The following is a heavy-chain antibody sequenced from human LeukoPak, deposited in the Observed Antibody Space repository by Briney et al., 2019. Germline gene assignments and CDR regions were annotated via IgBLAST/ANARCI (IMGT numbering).Heavy chain of an antibody. CDR3: VNMVSDSGVEGK. Sequence: GGSLRLSCAASGFTFSKYYMHWVRQAPGKGPVWISYINGDGSHTTYADSVKGRFTTSRDNAINTVYLQMNSLRDEDTAIYYCVNMVSDSGVEGKWGQGTPVTVSS. D-gene: IGHD3-10*01. V-gene: IGHV3-74*01. CDR2: INGDGSHT. CDR1: GFTFSKYY. J-gene: IGHJ4*02.